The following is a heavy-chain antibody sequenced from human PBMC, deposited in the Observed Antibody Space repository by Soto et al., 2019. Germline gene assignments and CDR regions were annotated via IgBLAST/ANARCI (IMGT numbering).Heavy chain of an antibody. J-gene: IGHJ4*02. V-gene: IGHV3-11*01. CDR1: GFIFSDYY. D-gene: IGHD3-10*01. Sequence: QVQLVESGGGLVKPGGSLRLSCAASGFIFSDYYMTWIRQAPGKGLEWVSYIGSRGGPIYYADSVKGRFTISRDNAKNSLYLQMNSLRPEDTAVYFCANYGSGSYTSNLDYWGQVTLVTVSS. CDR2: IGSRGGPI. CDR3: ANYGSGSYTSNLDY.